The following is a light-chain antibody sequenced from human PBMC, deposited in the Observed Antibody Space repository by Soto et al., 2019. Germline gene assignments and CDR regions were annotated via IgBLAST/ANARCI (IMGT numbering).Light chain of an antibody. CDR3: QQYGETPWT. V-gene: IGKV3-20*01. J-gene: IGKJ1*01. Sequence: EVVLTQSPGTLSLSQWERATLSCMASQSVGSTYLAWYQRKNGQAPRLLIYGVSSRATGIPDRFSGSGYGTDFNLTISRLETEDFAVYYCQQYGETPWTFGQGTKVDIK. CDR1: QSVGSTY. CDR2: GVS.